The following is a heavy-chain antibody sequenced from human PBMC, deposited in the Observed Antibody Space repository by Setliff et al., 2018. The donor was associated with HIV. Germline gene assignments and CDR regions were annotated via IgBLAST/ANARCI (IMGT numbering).Heavy chain of an antibody. CDR1: GFTFSSYW. D-gene: IGHD1-1*01. CDR2: ITGSSTT. CDR3: ARDHVVNGFDV. J-gene: IGHJ3*01. Sequence: GGSLRLSCAASGFTFSSYWMSWVRQAPGKGLEWLSYITGSSTTYYAESVKGRFTISRDNARNSLYLQVNSLRVEDTAVYFCARDHVVNGFDVWGQGTMVTVSS. V-gene: IGHV3-48*01.